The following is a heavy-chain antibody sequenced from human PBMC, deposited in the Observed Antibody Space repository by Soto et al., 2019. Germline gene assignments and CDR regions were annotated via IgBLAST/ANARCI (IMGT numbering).Heavy chain of an antibody. CDR1: GFTFSSYS. V-gene: IGHV3-21*01. J-gene: IGHJ5*02. CDR2: ISSSSSYI. CDR3: ARVRYCSGGSCYPPGFDP. D-gene: IGHD2-15*01. Sequence: EVQLVESGGGLVKPGGSLRLSCAASGFTFSSYSMNWVRQAPGKGLEWVSSISSSSSYIYYADSVKGRFTISRDNAKNSLYLQMNSLRAEDTAVYYCARVRYCSGGSCYPPGFDPWGQGTLFTVSS.